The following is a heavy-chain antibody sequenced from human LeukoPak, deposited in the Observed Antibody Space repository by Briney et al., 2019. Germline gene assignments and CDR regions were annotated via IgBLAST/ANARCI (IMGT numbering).Heavy chain of an antibody. D-gene: IGHD2-8*01. V-gene: IGHV1-18*01. Sequence: ASVKVSCKASGYTFRDYGISWVRQAPGQGLEWMGWITAYNGSTIYAQKFQGRVTMTTDTTTSTGYMEVRSLRSDDTAVYYCARDVSSNGNDLWGQGTTVTVSA. CDR3: ARDVSSNGNDL. CDR1: GYTFRDYG. CDR2: ITAYNGST. J-gene: IGHJ3*01.